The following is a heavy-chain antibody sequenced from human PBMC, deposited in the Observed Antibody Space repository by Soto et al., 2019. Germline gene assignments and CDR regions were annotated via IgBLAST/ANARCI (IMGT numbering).Heavy chain of an antibody. V-gene: IGHV6-1*01. CDR2: THYRSKWYN. J-gene: IGHJ4*02. CDR1: GDRVSSNSAT. CDR3: ARGSGRRGIAVAGPYYFDY. D-gene: IGHD6-19*01. Sequence: SQTLSLPCAISGDRVSSNSATWTWIRQSPSRGLEWLGRTHYRSKWYNDYAVSVKSRISINPDTFKNQFSLQLNSVTPEDTAVYYCARGSGRRGIAVAGPYYFDYWGQGTPVTVSS.